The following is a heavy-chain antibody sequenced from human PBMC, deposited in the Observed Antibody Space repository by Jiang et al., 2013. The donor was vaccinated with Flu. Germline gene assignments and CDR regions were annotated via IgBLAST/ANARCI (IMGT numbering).Heavy chain of an antibody. J-gene: IGHJ4*02. Sequence: VQLVESGGGLVQPGGSLRLSCAASGFSFSSYGMNWVRQSPGKGLEWVSHISSTSTIYYADSVKGRFTISRDNAKNSLYLHMNSLRAEDTAVYYCATERTSGYSYTLESGHWGQGTLVTVSS. CDR3: ATERTSGYSYTLESGH. CDR1: GFSFSSYG. V-gene: IGHV3-48*01. D-gene: IGHD5-18*01. CDR2: ISSTSTI.